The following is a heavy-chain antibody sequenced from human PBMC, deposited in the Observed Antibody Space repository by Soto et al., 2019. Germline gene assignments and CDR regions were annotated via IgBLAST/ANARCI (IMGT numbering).Heavy chain of an antibody. V-gene: IGHV1-69*01. CDR3: ASGGVPGLGYNLRLDN. D-gene: IGHD5-12*01. CDR2: IIPVFPTT. Sequence: QVQLVQSGAEVKKPGSSVKVSCKASGGTFNDYAFSWVRQAPGQGLEWMGGIIPVFPTTNYAQKFQGRVTITADGSTNTVDMELSSLRSADTAVYYCASGGVPGLGYNLRLDNWGQGTLVTVSS. CDR1: GGTFNDYA. J-gene: IGHJ4*02.